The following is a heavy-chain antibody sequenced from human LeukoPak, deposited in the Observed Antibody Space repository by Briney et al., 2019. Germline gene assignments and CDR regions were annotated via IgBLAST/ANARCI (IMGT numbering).Heavy chain of an antibody. CDR2: ISAYNGNT. J-gene: IGHJ6*03. Sequence: ASVKVSCKASGYTFTSYGISWVRQAPGQGLEWMGWISAYNGNTNYAQKLQGRVTMTTDTSTSTAYMGLRSLRSDDTAVYYCARANGVPYYYYYYMDVWGKGTTVTVSS. CDR1: GYTFTSYG. D-gene: IGHD2-8*01. V-gene: IGHV1-18*01. CDR3: ARANGVPYYYYYYMDV.